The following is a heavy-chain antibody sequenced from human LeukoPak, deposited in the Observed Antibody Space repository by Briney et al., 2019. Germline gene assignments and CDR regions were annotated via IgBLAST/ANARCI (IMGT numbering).Heavy chain of an antibody. J-gene: IGHJ4*02. CDR2: IYYSGST. CDR1: GGSISSGGYY. D-gene: IGHD1-26*01. Sequence: PSQTLSLTCTVSGGSISSGGYYWSWIRQHPGKGLEWIGYIYYSGSTNYNPSLKSRVTISVDTSKNQFSLKLSSVTAADTAVYYCARLRVGATTPHPYFDYWGQGTLVTVSS. V-gene: IGHV4-31*03. CDR3: ARLRVGATTPHPYFDY.